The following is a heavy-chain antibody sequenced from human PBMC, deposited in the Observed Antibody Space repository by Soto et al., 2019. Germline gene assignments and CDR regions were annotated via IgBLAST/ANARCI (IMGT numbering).Heavy chain of an antibody. CDR2: ISAYNGNT. CDR3: SRDLSTSERPSRDFHY. J-gene: IGHJ4*02. Sequence: QVQLVQSGAEVKKPGASVKVSCKASGYTFTSYGISWVRQAPGQGLEWMGWISAYNGNTNYAQRLQGRVTMTTDTSTSTAYMELRSLTSDDTAVYNSSRDLSTSERPSRDFHYWGQGTLVTVSS. CDR1: GYTFTSYG. V-gene: IGHV1-18*01.